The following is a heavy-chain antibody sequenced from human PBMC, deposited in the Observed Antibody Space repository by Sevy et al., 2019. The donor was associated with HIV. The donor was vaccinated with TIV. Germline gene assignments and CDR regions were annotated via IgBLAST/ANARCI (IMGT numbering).Heavy chain of an antibody. CDR3: GKCTLWVYDPTNRKCGMDV. J-gene: IGHJ6*02. CDR1: GYNFINYG. V-gene: IGHV1-18*01. CDR2: SSPFTGSP. D-gene: IGHD5-12*01. Sequence: ASVKVSCKASGYNFINYGISWVRQAPGQGLEWVGGSSPFTGSPNYPQKLQDRVTVPTDTATNTAYMELRNLRSDDTAVYYCGKCTLWVYDPTNRKCGMDVWGQGTTVTVSS.